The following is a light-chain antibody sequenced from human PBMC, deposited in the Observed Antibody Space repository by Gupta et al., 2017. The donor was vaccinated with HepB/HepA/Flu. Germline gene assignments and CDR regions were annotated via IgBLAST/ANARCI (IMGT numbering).Light chain of an antibody. V-gene: IGLV2-23*02. CDR1: SSDIGNYNV. CDR3: CAYSATYTLLL. CDR2: EVN. J-gene: IGLJ2*01. Sequence: QSALTQPASVSWSPGQSVNITCTGTSSDIGNYNVVSWYQQHPGQAPKLMIYEVNKRPPGVSNRFSGSKSGDTASLTISGLQAGDEATYFCCAYSATYTLLLFGGGTKLTVL.